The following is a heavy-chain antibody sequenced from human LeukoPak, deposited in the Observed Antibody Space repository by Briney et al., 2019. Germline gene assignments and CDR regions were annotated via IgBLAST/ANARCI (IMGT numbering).Heavy chain of an antibody. V-gene: IGHV3-53*01. CDR3: ARETSGYAYFDY. Sequence: HPGGSLRLSCAASGFTVSSNYMSWVRQAPGKGLEWVSVIHSSGTTYYADSVKGRFIISRDNSKNTLYVQMNSLTAEDTAVYYCARETSGYAYFDYWGQGTLVTVSS. CDR2: IHSSGTT. J-gene: IGHJ4*02. CDR1: GFTVSSNY. D-gene: IGHD3-22*01.